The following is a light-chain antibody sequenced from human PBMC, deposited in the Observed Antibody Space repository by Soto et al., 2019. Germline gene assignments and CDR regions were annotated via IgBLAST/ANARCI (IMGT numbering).Light chain of an antibody. CDR3: CSYAGSYASDYV. Sequence: QSALTQPPSVSGSPGQSVTISCTGTSSDVGAYDYVSWYQQHPGKAPKLMIYDVTKRPSGVPDRFPGSKSGNTASLTISGLQAEDEADYYCCSYAGSYASDYVFGAGTKGHRP. V-gene: IGLV2-11*01. CDR1: SSDVGAYDY. CDR2: DVT. J-gene: IGLJ1*01.